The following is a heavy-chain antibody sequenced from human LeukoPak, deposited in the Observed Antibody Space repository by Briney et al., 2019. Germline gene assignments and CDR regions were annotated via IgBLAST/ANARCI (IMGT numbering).Heavy chain of an antibody. CDR2: ISSSGSTI. CDR3: ARDDILTGDRGAFDY. D-gene: IGHD3-9*01. J-gene: IGHJ4*02. Sequence: QPGGSLRLSCAASGFTFSDSDMNWVRQAPGKGLEWVSYISSSGSTIYYADSVKGRFTTSRDNAKNSLYLQMNSLRAEDTAVYYCARDDILTGDRGAFDYWGQGILVTVSS. CDR1: GFTFSDSD. V-gene: IGHV3-48*03.